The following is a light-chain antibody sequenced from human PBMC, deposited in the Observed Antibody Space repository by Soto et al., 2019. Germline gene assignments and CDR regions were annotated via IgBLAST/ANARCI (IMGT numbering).Light chain of an antibody. CDR3: QQSHNYMYT. CDR1: QSVSSNS. V-gene: IGKV3-20*01. Sequence: ETVLTQSPGTLSLSPGERATLSCRASQSVSSNSLAWFQQKSGQAPRLLIYGASSRATGIPDRFSASGSGTDFTLTISRLEPEDFAIYYCQQSHNYMYTFGQGTKVDIK. J-gene: IGKJ2*01. CDR2: GAS.